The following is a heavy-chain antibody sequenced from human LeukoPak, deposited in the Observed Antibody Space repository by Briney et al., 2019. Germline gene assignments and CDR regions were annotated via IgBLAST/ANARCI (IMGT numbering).Heavy chain of an antibody. D-gene: IGHD6-13*01. Sequence: VASVTVSCTASGYTFSSYDINWVRQAPGQGLEWIGWMNPNSGDTGYAQKFQDRVTMTRNTSINTAYMELSSLRSEDTGVYYCARGPPGSSSSDYWGQGTLVTVSS. V-gene: IGHV1-8*01. CDR2: MNPNSGDT. CDR1: GYTFSSYD. CDR3: ARGPPGSSSSDY. J-gene: IGHJ4*02.